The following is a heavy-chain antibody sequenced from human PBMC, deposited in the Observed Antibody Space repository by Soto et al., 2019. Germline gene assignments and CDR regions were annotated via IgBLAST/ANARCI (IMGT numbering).Heavy chain of an antibody. CDR1: GGSISSSSFH. V-gene: IGHV4-39*01. D-gene: IGHD6-13*01. CDR2: IYYSGST. J-gene: IGHJ5*02. CDR3: ARRERAAGTDWWFDP. Sequence: QLQLQESGPGLVKPSETLSLTCTVSGGSISSSSFHWGWIRQPPGKGLEWIGSIYYSGSTYYSPSPKXRXTXXVDTSTNQFSLKLSSVTAADTAVYYCARRERAAGTDWWFDPWGQGTLVTVSS.